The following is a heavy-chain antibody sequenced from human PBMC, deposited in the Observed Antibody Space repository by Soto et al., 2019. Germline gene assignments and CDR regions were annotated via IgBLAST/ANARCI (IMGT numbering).Heavy chain of an antibody. CDR1: GFSVSSHS. V-gene: IGHV3-53*01. D-gene: IGHD3-3*01. CDR2: TYSGGRT. J-gene: IGHJ6*02. Sequence: GGSLRLSCAASGFSVSSHSMSWVRQAPGGGLEWISITYSGGRTFYADAVKGRFTMSSDYARNTVYLQMSSLRAEDTAVYQRARDPASSDIWSGFLGGDYSYYGMDVWGQGTTVTVSS. CDR3: ARDPASSDIWSGFLGGDYSYYGMDV.